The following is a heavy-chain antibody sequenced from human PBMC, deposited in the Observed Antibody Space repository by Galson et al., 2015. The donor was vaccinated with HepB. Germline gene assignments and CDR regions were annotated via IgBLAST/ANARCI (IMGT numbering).Heavy chain of an antibody. CDR1: GYTFTSYR. V-gene: IGHV5-10-1*01. D-gene: IGHD3-16*02. Sequence: KVSCKASGYTFTSYRISWVRQMPGKGLEWMGRIDPSDSYTNYSPSFQGNVTISADKSISTAYLQWSSLKASDTAMYYCARRVLMITFGGVIVPGAFDIWGQGTMVTVSS. J-gene: IGHJ3*02. CDR2: IDPSDSYT. CDR3: ARRVLMITFGGVIVPGAFDI.